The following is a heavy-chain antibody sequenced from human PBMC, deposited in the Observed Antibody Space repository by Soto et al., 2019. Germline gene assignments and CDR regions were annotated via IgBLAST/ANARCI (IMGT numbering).Heavy chain of an antibody. J-gene: IGHJ5*02. Sequence: SVKVSCKASGGTFSSYAISWVRQAPGQGLEWMGGIIPIFGTANYAQKFQGRVTITADESTSTAYMELSSLRSEDTAVYYCARDRGYYDSSGLHWFDPWGQGTLVTVSS. CDR2: IIPIFGTA. V-gene: IGHV1-69*13. CDR1: GGTFSSYA. CDR3: ARDRGYYDSSGLHWFDP. D-gene: IGHD3-22*01.